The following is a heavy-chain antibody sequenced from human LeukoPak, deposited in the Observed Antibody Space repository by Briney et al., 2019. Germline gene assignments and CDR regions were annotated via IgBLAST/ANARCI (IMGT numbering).Heavy chain of an antibody. D-gene: IGHD2-2*01. CDR1: GYSISSGYY. Sequence: SETLSLTCAVSGYSISSGYYWGWSRQPPGKGLEWIGSIYHSGSTYYNPSLKSRVTISVDTSKNQFSLKLSSVTAADTAVYYCARRTLPSPLADFVVVPAREFDPWGEGTLVTVSS. CDR3: ARRTLPSPLADFVVVPAREFDP. V-gene: IGHV4-38-2*01. J-gene: IGHJ5*01. CDR2: IYHSGST.